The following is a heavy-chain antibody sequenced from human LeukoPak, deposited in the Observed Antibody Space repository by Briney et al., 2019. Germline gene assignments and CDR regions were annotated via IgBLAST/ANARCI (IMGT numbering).Heavy chain of an antibody. CDR1: GFTFSSYA. D-gene: IGHD4-17*01. CDR2: IKKDGSEK. V-gene: IGHV3-7*01. CDR3: VREYDDYTRWEDY. Sequence: GGSLRLSCAASGFTFSSYAMHWVRQAPGKGLEWVADIKKDGSEKYYVDSVKGRFTISRDNAKNSLYLQMNSLRAEDTAIYYCVREYDDYTRWEDYWGQGTLVTVSS. J-gene: IGHJ4*02.